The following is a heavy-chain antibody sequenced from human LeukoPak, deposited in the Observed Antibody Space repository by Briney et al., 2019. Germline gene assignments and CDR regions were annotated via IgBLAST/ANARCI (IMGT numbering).Heavy chain of an antibody. CDR2: ISSSSYI. D-gene: IGHD1-26*01. J-gene: IGHJ4*02. Sequence: GGSLRLSCAASGFTFSSYSMNWVRQAPGKGLEWVSSISSSSYIYYADSVKGRFTISRDSAKNSLYLQMNSLRAEDTAVYYCARALSLYSGSPDDYWGQGTLVTVSS. V-gene: IGHV3-21*01. CDR3: ARALSLYSGSPDDY. CDR1: GFTFSSYS.